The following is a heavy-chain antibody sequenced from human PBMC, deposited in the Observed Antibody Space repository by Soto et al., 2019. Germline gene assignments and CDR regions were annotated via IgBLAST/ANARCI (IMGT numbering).Heavy chain of an antibody. CDR3: ARDESKQWLDVGNVGAFDI. D-gene: IGHD6-19*01. J-gene: IGHJ3*02. CDR1: GFTFSSYS. Sequence: EVQLVESGGGLVKPGGSLRLSCAASGFTFSSYSMNWVRQALGKGLEWVSSISSSSSYIYYADSVKGRFTISRDNAKNSLYLQMNSLRAEDTAVYYCARDESKQWLDVGNVGAFDIWGQGTMVTVSS. CDR2: ISSSSSYI. V-gene: IGHV3-21*01.